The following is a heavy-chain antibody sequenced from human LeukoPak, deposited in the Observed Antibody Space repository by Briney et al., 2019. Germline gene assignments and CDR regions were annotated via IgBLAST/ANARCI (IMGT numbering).Heavy chain of an antibody. CDR3: AKVPAPAATYYYGMDV. J-gene: IGHJ6*02. CDR2: ISYDGSNK. D-gene: IGHD2-2*01. V-gene: IGHV3-30*18. Sequence: AGGSLRLSCAASGFTFSSYGMHWVRQAPGKGLEWVAVISYDGSNKYYADFVKGRFTISRDNSKNTLYLQMNSLRAEDTAVYYCAKVPAPAATYYYGMDVWGQGTTVTVSS. CDR1: GFTFSSYG.